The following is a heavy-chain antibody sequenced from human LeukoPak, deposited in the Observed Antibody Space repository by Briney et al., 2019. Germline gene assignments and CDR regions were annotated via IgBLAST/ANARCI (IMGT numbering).Heavy chain of an antibody. D-gene: IGHD3-9*01. CDR1: GFPFSYYG. J-gene: IGHJ6*02. Sequence: QPGRSLRLSCATSGFPFSYYGMHLVRQAPGKGPEWVAVIWYDGSKKYYADSVKGRFTISRDNSKNTLYLQMNSLRVEDTAVYYCARVANITTFGMDVWGQGTTATVSS. CDR3: ARVANITTFGMDV. CDR2: IWYDGSKK. V-gene: IGHV3-33*01.